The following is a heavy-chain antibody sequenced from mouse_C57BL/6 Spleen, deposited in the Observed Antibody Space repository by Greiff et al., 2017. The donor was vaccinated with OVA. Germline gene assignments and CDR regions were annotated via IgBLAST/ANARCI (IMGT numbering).Heavy chain of an antibody. J-gene: IGHJ3*01. CDR2: INPGSGGT. D-gene: IGHD2-4*01. Sequence: VQLQQSGAELVRPGTSVKVSCKASGYAFTNYLIEWVKQRPGQGLEWIGVINPGSGGTNYNEKFKGKATLTADKSSSPAYMQLSSLTSEDSAVYFCASTGDYDEFAYWGQGTLVTVSA. CDR3: ASTGDYDEFAY. CDR1: GYAFTNYL. V-gene: IGHV1-54*01.